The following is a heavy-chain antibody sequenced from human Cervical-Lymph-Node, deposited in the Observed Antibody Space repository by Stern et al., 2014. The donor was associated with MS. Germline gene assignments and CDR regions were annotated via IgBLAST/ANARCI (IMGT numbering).Heavy chain of an antibody. CDR1: GFIFDDYA. D-gene: IGHD3-9*01. CDR2: INYNSVSL. J-gene: IGHJ4*02. CDR3: ARTVTGRGDLDH. V-gene: IGHV3-9*01. Sequence: EVQLVESGGGLVQPGRSLRLSCAASGFIFDDYAMHWVRQAPGKGLEWVASINYNSVSLVYADSVKGRFTISRDNTKKSLFLEMNSLRAEDKALYYCARTVTGRGDLDHWGQGTPVTVSP.